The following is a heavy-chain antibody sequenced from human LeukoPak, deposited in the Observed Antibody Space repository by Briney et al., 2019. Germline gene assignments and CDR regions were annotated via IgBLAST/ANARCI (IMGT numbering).Heavy chain of an antibody. CDR3: AKGSIYSGSYAEYNWFDP. J-gene: IGHJ5*02. V-gene: IGHV3-23*01. CDR1: GFTFSSYA. CDR2: ISGSGGST. Sequence: GGSLRLSCAASGFTFSSYAMSWVRQAPGKGLEWVSAISGSGGSTYYADSVKGRFTISRDNSKNTLYLQMNSLRAEDTAVYYYAKGSIYSGSYAEYNWFDPWGQGTLVTVSS. D-gene: IGHD1-26*01.